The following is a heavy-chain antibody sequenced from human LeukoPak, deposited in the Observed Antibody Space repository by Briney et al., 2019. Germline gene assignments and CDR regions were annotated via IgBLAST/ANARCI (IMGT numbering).Heavy chain of an antibody. CDR2: ISSSGSTI. Sequence: GGSLRLSCAASAFTFRSYSMNWVRQAPGKGLEWVSYISSSGSTIYYADSVKGRFTISRDNAKNSLYLQMDSLRDEDTAVYYCARDYGGNSNFDYWGQGTLVTVSS. D-gene: IGHD4-23*01. J-gene: IGHJ4*02. CDR1: AFTFRSYS. V-gene: IGHV3-48*02. CDR3: ARDYGGNSNFDY.